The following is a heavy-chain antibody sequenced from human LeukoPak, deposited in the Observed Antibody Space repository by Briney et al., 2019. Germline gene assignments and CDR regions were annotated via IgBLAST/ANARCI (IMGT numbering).Heavy chain of an antibody. V-gene: IGHV1-8*02. CDR3: ARGAFIVGATCAFDI. CDR2: MNPNSGNT. D-gene: IGHD1-26*01. J-gene: IGHJ3*02. Sequence: GESLKISCKGSGYSFTSYWIGWVRQATGQGLEWMGWMNPNSGNTGYAQKFQGRVTMTRNTSISTAYMELSSLRSEDTAVYYCARGAFIVGATCAFDIWGQGTMVTVSS. CDR1: GYSFTSYW.